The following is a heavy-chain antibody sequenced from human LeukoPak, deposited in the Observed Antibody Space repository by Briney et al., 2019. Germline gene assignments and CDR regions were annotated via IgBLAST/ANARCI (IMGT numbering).Heavy chain of an antibody. Sequence: ASVKVSCKTSGYTFTRNWMHWVRQAPGQGLEWMGIINPNGGTTIYAPKFQGRVTVTRDTSSNTVYMELSSLRSDDTAVYYCARVHSIDDKSWWFDPWGQGTLVTVSS. V-gene: IGHV1-46*01. D-gene: IGHD3-9*01. CDR3: ARVHSIDDKSWWFDP. J-gene: IGHJ5*02. CDR1: GYTFTRNW. CDR2: INPNGGTT.